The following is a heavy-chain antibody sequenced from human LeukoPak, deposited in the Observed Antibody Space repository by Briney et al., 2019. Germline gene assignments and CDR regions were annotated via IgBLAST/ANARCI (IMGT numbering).Heavy chain of an antibody. Sequence: SETLSLTCAVYGGSFSGYYWSWIRQPPGKGLEWIGEINHSGSTNYNPSLKSRVTISVDTSKNQFSLKLSSVTAADTAVYYCARSITMVRGPGSRFDIWGQGTMVTVSS. CDR2: INHSGST. CDR3: ARSITMVRGPGSRFDI. D-gene: IGHD3-10*01. CDR1: GGSFSGYY. J-gene: IGHJ3*02. V-gene: IGHV4-34*01.